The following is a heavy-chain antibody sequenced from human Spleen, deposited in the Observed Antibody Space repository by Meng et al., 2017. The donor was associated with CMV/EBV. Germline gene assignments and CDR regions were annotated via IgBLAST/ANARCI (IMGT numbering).Heavy chain of an antibody. J-gene: IGHJ4*02. V-gene: IGHV3-74*03. CDR3: ARGVAESLGWEMGY. CDR1: GFTFSSYA. D-gene: IGHD1-26*01. CDR2: INSDGRDI. Sequence: VELVESGGGVVQPGRSLRLSCAASGFTFSSYAMHWVRQGPGKGLVWVSRINSDGRDITYADSVRGRFTISRDDAKNTLYLQMNSLRVEDTAVYYCARGVAESLGWEMGYWGQGTLVTVSS.